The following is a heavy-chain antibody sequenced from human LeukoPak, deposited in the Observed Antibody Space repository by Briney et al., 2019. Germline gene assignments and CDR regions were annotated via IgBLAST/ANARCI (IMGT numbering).Heavy chain of an antibody. D-gene: IGHD3-3*01. CDR3: ARVAGVVTEGFDP. V-gene: IGHV1-69*04. CDR1: GYTFTSYG. J-gene: IGHJ5*02. CDR2: IIPILGIA. Sequence: SVKVSCKASGYTFTSYGISWVRQAPGQRLEWMGRIIPILGIANYAQKFQGRVTITADKSTSTAYMELSSLRSEDTAVYYCARVAGVVTEGFDPWGQGTLVTVSS.